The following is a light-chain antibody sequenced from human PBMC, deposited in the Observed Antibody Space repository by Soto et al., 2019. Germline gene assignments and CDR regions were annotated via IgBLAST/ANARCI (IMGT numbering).Light chain of an antibody. J-gene: IGKJ5*01. Sequence: EIVLTQSPGSLSLSPGERATLSCRASQSVSSKYLGWYQQKPGQAPRLLIYGASSRANGIPDRFSGSGSGTDFTLTISRLETEDLAVYYCQQYNEWITFGQGTRLEIK. V-gene: IGKV3-20*01. CDR1: QSVSSKY. CDR2: GAS. CDR3: QQYNEWIT.